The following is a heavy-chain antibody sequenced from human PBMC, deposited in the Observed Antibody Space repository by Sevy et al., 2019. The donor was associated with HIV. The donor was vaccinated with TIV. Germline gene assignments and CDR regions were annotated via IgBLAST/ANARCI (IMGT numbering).Heavy chain of an antibody. CDR2: IWYDGSNK. CDR3: TNDTIMVRGVIRHI. CDR1: GLTFRSYD. D-gene: IGHD3-10*01. J-gene: IGHJ3*02. Sequence: GGSLRLSCAASGLTFRSYDMFWVRQAPGKGLEWVAVIWYDGSNKQYADSVKGRLNNSRDNSKNTLYLQMNNLRDEDTAMYYCTNDTIMVRGVIRHIWGQGTMVTVSS. V-gene: IGHV3-33*06.